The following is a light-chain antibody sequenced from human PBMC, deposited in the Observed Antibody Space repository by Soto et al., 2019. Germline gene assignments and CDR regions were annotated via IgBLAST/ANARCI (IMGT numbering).Light chain of an antibody. V-gene: IGLV2-14*01. CDR2: EVS. Sequence: QSVLTQPASVSGSPGQSITISCTGTSSDIGTYNFVSWHQQNPGKAPKLIIYEVSNRPSGVSNRFSGSKSGNTASLTISGLQAEDEADYYCNSYTSGSALVVFGGGTKLTVL. J-gene: IGLJ2*01. CDR3: NSYTSGSALVV. CDR1: SSDIGTYNF.